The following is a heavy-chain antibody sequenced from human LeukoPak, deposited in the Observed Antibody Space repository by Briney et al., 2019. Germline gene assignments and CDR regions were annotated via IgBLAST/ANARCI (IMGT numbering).Heavy chain of an antibody. CDR2: IWYDGSNK. D-gene: IGHD3-22*01. CDR3: ARDLNYYDSSGYFLDY. CDR1: EFTFSSYG. V-gene: IGHV3-33*08. J-gene: IGHJ4*02. Sequence: GRSLRLSCAASEFTFSSYGMHWVRQAPGKGLEWVAVIWYDGSNKYYADSVKGRFTISRDNSKNTLYLQMNSLRAEDTAVYYCARDLNYYDSSGYFLDYWGQGTLVTVSS.